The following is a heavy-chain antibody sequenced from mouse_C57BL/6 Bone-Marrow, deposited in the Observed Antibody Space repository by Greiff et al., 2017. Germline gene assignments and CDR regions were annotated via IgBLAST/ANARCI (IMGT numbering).Heavy chain of an antibody. CDR2: SRNKANDYTT. V-gene: IGHV7-1*01. J-gene: IGHJ4*01. CDR3: ARDPITTVVGPYAMDY. CDR1: GFTFSDFY. Sequence: EVHLVESGGGLVQSGRSLRLSCATSGFTFSDFYMEWVHQAPGKGLEWIAASRNKANDYTTEYSASVKGRFIVSRDTSQSILYLQMNALIAEDTAIYYCARDPITTVVGPYAMDYWDQGTSVTVSS. D-gene: IGHD1-1*01.